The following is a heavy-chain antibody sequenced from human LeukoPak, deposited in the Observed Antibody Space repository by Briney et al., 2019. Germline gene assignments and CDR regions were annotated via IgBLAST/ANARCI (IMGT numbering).Heavy chain of an antibody. CDR3: ARGPRNSSSYQYFQH. V-gene: IGHV3-21*01. Sequence: GGSLRLSCAASGFTFSDYSMNWGRQAPGKGLEWVSSISSSSAYINYADSVKGRFTVSRDNAENSLSLQMDSLRAEDSAIYHCARGPRNSSSYQYFQHWGQGTLVTVSA. D-gene: IGHD6-13*01. J-gene: IGHJ1*01. CDR1: GFTFSDYS. CDR2: ISSSSAYI.